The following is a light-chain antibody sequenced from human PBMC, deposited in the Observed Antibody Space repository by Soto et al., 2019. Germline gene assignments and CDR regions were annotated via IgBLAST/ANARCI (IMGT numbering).Light chain of an antibody. J-gene: IGLJ1*01. V-gene: IGLV2-14*01. CDR2: EVT. CDR1: SSDIGAYDY. CDR3: SSYAGSTAFSV. Sequence: QSALTQPASVSGSPGQSITISCTGTSSDIGAYDYVSWYQQYPGRVPKLLIHEVTNRPSGVSDRFSGSKSGNTASLTISGLQTEDEAEYYCSSYAGSTAFSVFATGTKATVL.